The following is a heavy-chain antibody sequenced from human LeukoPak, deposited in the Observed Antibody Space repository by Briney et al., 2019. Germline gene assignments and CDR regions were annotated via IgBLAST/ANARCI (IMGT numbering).Heavy chain of an antibody. Sequence: PGGSLRLSCAASGFTFSSDAMSWVRQAPGKGLEWVSVIRVSGGSTYYADSVKGRFTISRDNFKNTLYLQMNSLRAEDTAVYYCAKRIGSGNYFDYWGQGTLVTVSS. CDR2: IRVSGGST. D-gene: IGHD3-10*01. CDR3: AKRIGSGNYFDY. CDR1: GFTFSSDA. J-gene: IGHJ4*02. V-gene: IGHV3-23*01.